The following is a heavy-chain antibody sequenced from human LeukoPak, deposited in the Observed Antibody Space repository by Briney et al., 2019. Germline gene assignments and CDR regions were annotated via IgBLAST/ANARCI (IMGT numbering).Heavy chain of an antibody. J-gene: IGHJ6*04. V-gene: IGHV4-30-2*01. CDR1: GGSISSGGYS. Sequence: SETLSLTWAVSGGSISSGGYSWSWIRQPPRKGLEWIGYIYHSGSTYYNPSLKSRVTISVDRSKNQFSLKLSSVTAADTAVYYCARRCSGGSCYYYYGMDVWGKGTTVTVSS. CDR3: ARRCSGGSCYYYYGMDV. D-gene: IGHD2-15*01. CDR2: IYHSGST.